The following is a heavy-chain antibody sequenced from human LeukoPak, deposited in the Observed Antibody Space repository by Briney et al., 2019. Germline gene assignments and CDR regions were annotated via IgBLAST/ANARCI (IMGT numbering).Heavy chain of an antibody. Sequence: GGSLRLSCAASGFTVRSNYMSWVRQAPGKGLEWVSIIYSGENTDYADSVKGRFTISRDNSKNTLYLQINSLRADDTALYLCARGIVVVVGASDHFDYWGQGTLITVSS. V-gene: IGHV3-66*01. D-gene: IGHD2-15*01. CDR1: GFTVRSNY. CDR2: IYSGENT. J-gene: IGHJ4*02. CDR3: ARGIVVVVGASDHFDY.